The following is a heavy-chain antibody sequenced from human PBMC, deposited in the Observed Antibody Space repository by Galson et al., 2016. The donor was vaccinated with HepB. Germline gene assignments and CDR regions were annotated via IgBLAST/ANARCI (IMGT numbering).Heavy chain of an antibody. CDR2: ISSDGSNK. J-gene: IGHJ6*02. V-gene: IGHV3-30-3*01. Sequence: SLRLSCAASGFIFSNYAMSWVRQAPGKGLEWVAVISSDGSNKYYADSVKGRSTISRDSSKNTLSLQMNSLRAEDAAIYYCARDINDYVWGSYRPTANFYGMDVWGQGTTVTVSS. CDR1: GFIFSNYA. D-gene: IGHD3-16*02. CDR3: ARDINDYVWGSYRPTANFYGMDV.